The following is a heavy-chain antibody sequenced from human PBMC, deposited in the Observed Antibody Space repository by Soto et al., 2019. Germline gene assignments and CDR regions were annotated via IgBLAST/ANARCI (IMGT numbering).Heavy chain of an antibody. D-gene: IGHD3-10*01. J-gene: IGHJ6*02. CDR2: IIPSFATG. CDR3: ARSYYGSGSYWFYGMDV. CDR1: GGTFGNSA. V-gene: IGHV1-69*06. Sequence: QVQLVQSGAEVKKPGSSVKVSCKASGGTFGNSAISWVRQAPGQGLEWMGGIIPSFATGNSAPEFQGRLTITADKSTTKDYMELSSLRSEDTAVYYCARSYYGSGSYWFYGMDVWGQVPTVTVSS.